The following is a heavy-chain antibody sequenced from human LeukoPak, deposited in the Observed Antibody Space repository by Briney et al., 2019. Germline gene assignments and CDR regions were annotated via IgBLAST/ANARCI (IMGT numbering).Heavy chain of an antibody. Sequence: GESLKISCKGSGYSFSSYWIAWVRQMPGKGLEWMGIIYPGDSDTTYSPSFQGQVTISADKSISTAYLQWNSLTASDTAMYFCARRRSSTLIDYWGQGTLVTVSS. J-gene: IGHJ4*02. V-gene: IGHV5-51*01. CDR3: ARRRSSTLIDY. CDR2: IYPGDSDT. D-gene: IGHD3-10*01. CDR1: GYSFSSYW.